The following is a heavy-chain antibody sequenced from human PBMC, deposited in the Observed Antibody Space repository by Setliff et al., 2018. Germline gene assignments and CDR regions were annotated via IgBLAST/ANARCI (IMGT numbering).Heavy chain of an antibody. D-gene: IGHD5-18*01. CDR3: AREGGGVAMVSH. CDR2: INHSGST. CDR1: GGSFSTYY. J-gene: IGHJ4*02. Sequence: SETLSLTCAVYGGSFSTYYWIWIRQPPGKGLEWIGEINHSGSTNYNPSLKSRVTISVDTSKNQFSLKLSSVTAADTAVYYCAREGGGVAMVSHWGQGTLVTVSS. V-gene: IGHV4-34*01.